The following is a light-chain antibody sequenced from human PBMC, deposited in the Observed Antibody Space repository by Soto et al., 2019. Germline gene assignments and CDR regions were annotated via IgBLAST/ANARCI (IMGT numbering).Light chain of an antibody. Sequence: QSVLTQPRSVSGSPGQSVTISCTGTSSDVGGYNYVSWYQKYPGKAPRLMIYEVSKRPSGVPDRFSGYKSGNTASLIVSGLQAEDEADYYCSSYAGSNTFVVFGGGTQLTVL. CDR1: SSDVGGYNY. CDR3: SSYAGSNTFVV. V-gene: IGLV2-11*01. J-gene: IGLJ2*01. CDR2: EVS.